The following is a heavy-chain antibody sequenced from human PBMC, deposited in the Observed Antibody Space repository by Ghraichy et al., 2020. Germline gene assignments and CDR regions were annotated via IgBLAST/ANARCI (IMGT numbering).Heavy chain of an antibody. CDR2: IDSSGTT. CDR3: ARHRTLSEWPLDH. J-gene: IGHJ4*02. Sequence: SQTLSLTCSVSGGSMSNYFWSWIRQPPGKGLEWIGFIDSSGTTNSDPSIKSRVTISVDTSKNQFYLNLISVTAADTAIYYCARHRTLSEWPLDHWGQGTLVTVSS. CDR1: GGSMSNYF. D-gene: IGHD3-3*01. V-gene: IGHV4-59*08.